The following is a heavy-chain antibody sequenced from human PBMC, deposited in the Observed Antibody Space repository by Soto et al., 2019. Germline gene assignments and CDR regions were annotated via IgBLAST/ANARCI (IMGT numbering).Heavy chain of an antibody. CDR3: ARGGYSWTPPLFYGMDV. J-gene: IGHJ6*02. V-gene: IGHV3-33*08. Sequence: GGSLRLSCAASGFTFSSYGMHWVRQAQGKGLEWVAVIRYDGSNKYYSNSVKGHFTIPRNNSMITLYLQMNSLSAEETAVYYGARGGYSWTPPLFYGMDVWGQGTTVTVSS. CDR1: GFTFSSYG. D-gene: IGHD1-26*01. CDR2: IRYDGSNK.